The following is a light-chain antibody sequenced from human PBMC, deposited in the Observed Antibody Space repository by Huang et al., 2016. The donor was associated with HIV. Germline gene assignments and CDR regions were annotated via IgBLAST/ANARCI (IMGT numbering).Light chain of an antibody. J-gene: IGKJ4*01. CDR1: QSVSSY. CDR2: DAS. Sequence: EIVLTQSPATLSLSPGERATLSCRASQSVSSYLAWYQQKPGQAPRLRIYDASNRATGIPARFSGSGSGTDFTLTISSLEPEDFAVYYCQQRSNWAPITFGGGTKVEIK. CDR3: QQRSNWAPIT. V-gene: IGKV3-11*01.